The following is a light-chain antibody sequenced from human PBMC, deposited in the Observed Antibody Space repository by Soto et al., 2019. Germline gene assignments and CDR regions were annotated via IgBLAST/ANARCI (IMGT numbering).Light chain of an antibody. CDR1: QSVSGW. CDR2: AAS. V-gene: IGKV1-39*01. J-gene: IGKJ1*01. CDR3: QQSHSNPWT. Sequence: DIQMTQSPSTLAASIGYGVTITCRASQSVSGWLAWYQQKRGKAPKLLIFAASNLQSGVPARFSGTGYGTDFTITISSMQTEDFETYSCQQSHSNPWTFGQGTKVDIK.